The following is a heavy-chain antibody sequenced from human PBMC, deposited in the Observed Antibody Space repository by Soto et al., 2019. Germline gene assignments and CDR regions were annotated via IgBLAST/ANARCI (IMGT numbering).Heavy chain of an antibody. D-gene: IGHD4-17*01. J-gene: IGHJ4*02. CDR2: IYYSGST. CDR3: ARGHYDYGDYKGFDY. V-gene: IGHV4-59*01. CDR1: GGSISSYY. Sequence: PSETLSLTCTVSGGSISSYYWSWIRQPPGKGLEWIGYIYYSGSTNYNPSLKSRVTISVDTSKNQFSLKLSSVTAADTAVYYCARGHYDYGDYKGFDYWGQGTLVTVSS.